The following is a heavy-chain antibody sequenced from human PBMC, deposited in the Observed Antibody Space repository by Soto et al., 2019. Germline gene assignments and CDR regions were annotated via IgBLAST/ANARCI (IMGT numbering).Heavy chain of an antibody. D-gene: IGHD6-6*01. CDR1: GYTFTGYY. CDR2: INPNSGGT. Sequence: ASVKVSCKASGYTFTGYYMHWVRQAPGQGLEWMGWINPNSGGTNYAQKFQGRVTMTRDTSISTAYMELSRLRSDDRAVYYCARSIAARHNYFDYWGQGTLVTVSS. V-gene: IGHV1-2*02. CDR3: ARSIAARHNYFDY. J-gene: IGHJ4*02.